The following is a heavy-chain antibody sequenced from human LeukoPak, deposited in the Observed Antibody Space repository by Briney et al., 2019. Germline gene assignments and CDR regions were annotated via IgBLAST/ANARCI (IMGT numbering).Heavy chain of an antibody. CDR1: GFTFSSYS. CDR3: AKVGFYGSGSPPDY. CDR2: ISWNSGSI. V-gene: IGHV3-9*01. Sequence: GGSLRLSCAASGFTFSSYSMNWVRQAPGKGLEWVSGISWNSGSIGYADSVKGRFTISRDNAKNSLYLQMNSLRAEDTALYYCAKVGFYGSGSPPDYWGQGTLVTVSS. D-gene: IGHD3-10*01. J-gene: IGHJ4*02.